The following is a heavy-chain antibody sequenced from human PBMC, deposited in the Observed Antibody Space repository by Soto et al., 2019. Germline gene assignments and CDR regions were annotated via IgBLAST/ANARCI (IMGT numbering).Heavy chain of an antibody. CDR3: ARHGSY. V-gene: IGHV4-34*01. CDR2: INYSGST. CDR1: GGSFSGYY. J-gene: IGHJ4*02. Sequence: PSETLSLTCAVYGGSFSGYYWGWFRQPPGKGLEWIGDINYSGSTNSNPSLKSRVTISLDTSKNQFSLTLTSVTAADTAVYYCARHGSYWGQGTLVTVSS.